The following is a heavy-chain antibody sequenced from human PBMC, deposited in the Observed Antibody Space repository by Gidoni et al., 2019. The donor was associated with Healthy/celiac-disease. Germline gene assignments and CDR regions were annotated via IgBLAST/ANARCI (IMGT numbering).Heavy chain of an antibody. CDR1: GFTVSSTY. J-gene: IGHJ4*02. CDR3: ARAPPGYSSSYTLDY. Sequence: EVQLVETGGGLIQPGGSMRLSCAASGFTVSSTYMSWVRQAPGKGLECVSVSYSGGSTYYADSVKGRLTISRDNSKNTLYRQMNSLRAEDTAVYYCARAPPGYSSSYTLDYWGQGTLVTVSS. V-gene: IGHV3-53*02. D-gene: IGHD6-6*01. CDR2: SYSGGST.